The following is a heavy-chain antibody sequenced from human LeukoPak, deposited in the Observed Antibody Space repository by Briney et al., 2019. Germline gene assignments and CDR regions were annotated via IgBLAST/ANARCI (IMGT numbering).Heavy chain of an antibody. D-gene: IGHD2-2*01. V-gene: IGHV1-46*01. J-gene: IGHJ4*02. CDR3: ASGTTDIVVVPATLRNYYFDY. Sequence: ASVKVSCKASGYTFTSYYMHWVRQAPGQGLEWMGIINPSGGSTVYAQKFQGRVTMTRDMSTSTVYMELSSLRSEDTAVYYCASGTTDIVVVPATLRNYYFDYWGQGTLVTVSS. CDR2: INPSGGST. CDR1: GYTFTSYY.